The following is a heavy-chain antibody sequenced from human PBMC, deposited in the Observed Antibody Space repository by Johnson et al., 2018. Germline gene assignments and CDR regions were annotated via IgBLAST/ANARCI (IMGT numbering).Heavy chain of an antibody. CDR3: GRNAKYEPACCCLDP. CDR2: VYHGGST. CDR1: GDSISAEIW. D-gene: IGHD2-15*01. Sequence: QVQLQESGPGLVKPSGTLSLTCTVSGDSISAEIWWSWVRQPPGKGLEWIGEVYHGGSTNYNPSLTSRVSISVDKSKNQFSLTLSSVTAADTAVYYWGRNAKYEPACCCLDPWGHGTLGTVSS. V-gene: IGHV4-4*02. J-gene: IGHJ5*02.